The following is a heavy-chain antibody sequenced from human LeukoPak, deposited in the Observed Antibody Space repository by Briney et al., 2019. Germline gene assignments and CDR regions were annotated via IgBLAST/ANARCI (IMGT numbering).Heavy chain of an antibody. V-gene: IGHV3-23*01. Sequence: PGGSLRLSCAASGFTFSSYAMSWVRQAPGKGLEWVSRISGNGGSAYYADSVKGRFTISRDNSKNTLFLQMNSLRAEDTAVYSCAKDEAFYYYDTGGYPFDYWGQGTLVTVSS. CDR1: GFTFSSYA. D-gene: IGHD3-22*01. CDR3: AKDEAFYYYDTGGYPFDY. J-gene: IGHJ4*02. CDR2: ISGNGGSA.